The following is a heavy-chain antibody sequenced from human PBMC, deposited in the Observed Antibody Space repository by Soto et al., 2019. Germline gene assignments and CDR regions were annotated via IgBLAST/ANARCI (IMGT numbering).Heavy chain of an antibody. CDR1: GGSISSGGYY. J-gene: IGHJ4*02. V-gene: IGHV4-31*03. CDR3: ARTRSSWLQVDY. D-gene: IGHD6-13*01. CDR2: IYNSGST. Sequence: QVQLQESGPGLVKPSQTLSLTCTVSGGSISSGGYYWSWIRQHPGKGLEWIGYIYNSGSTYYNPSLKSRLTTSVDTSKNHFSLKLSSVTAADTAVYYCARTRSSWLQVDYWGQGTLVTVSS.